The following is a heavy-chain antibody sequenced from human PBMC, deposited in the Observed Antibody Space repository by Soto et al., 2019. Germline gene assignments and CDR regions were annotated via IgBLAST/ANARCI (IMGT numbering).Heavy chain of an antibody. D-gene: IGHD3-16*01. V-gene: IGHV3-23*01. Sequence: EVQLLESGGGLVQPGGSLRLSCAASGFTFSNYAMSWVRQAPGKGLEWGSGITSSGGSTYYADSVKGRFTISRDNSKNSLFLQMNSLRAADTAVYYCAKDQDYLWGSPAFHIWGQGTMVTVSA. CDR1: GFTFSNYA. CDR2: ITSSGGST. J-gene: IGHJ3*02. CDR3: AKDQDYLWGSPAFHI.